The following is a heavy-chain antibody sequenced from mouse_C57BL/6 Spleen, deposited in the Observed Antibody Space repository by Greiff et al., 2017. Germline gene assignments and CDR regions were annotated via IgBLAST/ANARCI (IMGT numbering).Heavy chain of an antibody. CDR1: GFTFSSYA. D-gene: IGHD2-4*01. J-gene: IGHJ4*01. CDR3: ARGDDYDEGGYAMDY. CDR2: ISDGGSYT. Sequence: EVHLVESGGGLVKPGGSLKLSCAASGFTFSSYAMSWVRQTPEKRLEWVATISDGGSYTYYPDNVKGRFTISRDNAKNNLYLQMSHLKSEDTAMYYCARGDDYDEGGYAMDYWGQGTSVTVSS. V-gene: IGHV5-4*01.